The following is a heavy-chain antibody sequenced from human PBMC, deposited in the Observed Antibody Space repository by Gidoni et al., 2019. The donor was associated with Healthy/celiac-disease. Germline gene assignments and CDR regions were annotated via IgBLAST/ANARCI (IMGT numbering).Heavy chain of an antibody. V-gene: IGHV4-31*02. Sequence: SLKSRVTISVDTSKNQFSLKLSSVTAADTAVYYCARNIDYGDYATYAFDIWGQGTMVTVSS. D-gene: IGHD4-17*01. J-gene: IGHJ3*02. CDR3: ARNIDYGDYATYAFDI.